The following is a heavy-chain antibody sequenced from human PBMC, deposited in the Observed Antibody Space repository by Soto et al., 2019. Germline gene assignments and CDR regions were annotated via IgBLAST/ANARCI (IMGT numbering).Heavy chain of an antibody. CDR1: GGTFSSYA. Sequence: SVKVSCKASGGTFSSYAISWGRQAPGQGLEWMGGIIPIFGTANYAQKFQGRATITADESTSTAYMELSSLRSEDTAVYYCARDFSLQWLHWFDTWGQGTWGTVS. CDR2: IIPIFGTA. V-gene: IGHV1-69*13. CDR3: ARDFSLQWLHWFDT. J-gene: IGHJ5*02. D-gene: IGHD6-19*01.